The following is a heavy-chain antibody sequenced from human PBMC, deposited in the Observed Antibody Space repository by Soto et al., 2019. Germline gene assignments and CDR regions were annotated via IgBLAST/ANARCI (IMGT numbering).Heavy chain of an antibody. J-gene: IGHJ6*03. D-gene: IGHD2-15*01. CDR3: AKAAIWGGGRYYYYYMDV. V-gene: IGHV3-23*03. CDR2: INAGGSTT. Sequence: EVQLLESGGGLVQPGGSLRLSCAASGFIFSGYGMTWVRQAPGKGLEWVSIINAGGSTTHYADSVKGRFTISRDDSKTTLYLQMNSLRVDDTAVYYCAKAAIWGGGRYYYYYMDVWGKGTTVTVSS. CDR1: GFIFSGYG.